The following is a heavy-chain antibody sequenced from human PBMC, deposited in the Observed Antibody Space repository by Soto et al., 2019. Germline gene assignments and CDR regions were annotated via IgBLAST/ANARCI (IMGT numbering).Heavy chain of an antibody. J-gene: IGHJ4*02. CDR2: IYYSGST. CDR3: ARDQGGRDAGLDY. Sequence: QVQLQESGPGLVKPSQTLSLTCTVSGGSISSGGYYWSWIRQHPGKGLEWIGYIYYSGSTYYNPSLKSRVTTSAATSKNPPSLKLSSVTAADPAVYYCARDQGGRDAGLDYWGQGTLVTVSS. D-gene: IGHD2-15*01. CDR1: GGSISSGGYY. V-gene: IGHV4-31*03.